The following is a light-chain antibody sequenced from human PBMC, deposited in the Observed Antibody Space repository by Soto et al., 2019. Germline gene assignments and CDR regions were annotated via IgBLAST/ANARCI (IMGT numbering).Light chain of an antibody. J-gene: IGKJ1*01. V-gene: IGKV1-5*01. CDR1: QTIHSF. CDR2: DAS. CDR3: QQFHSFPWT. Sequence: DIQMTQSPSTLSASVGDRVTITCRASQTIHSFFAWYQQKAGKAPKLLIYDASNLESGVTSRFSGSGSGTEFPLTVSSQQPDDFETFYCQQFHSFPWTFDQGTKVDI.